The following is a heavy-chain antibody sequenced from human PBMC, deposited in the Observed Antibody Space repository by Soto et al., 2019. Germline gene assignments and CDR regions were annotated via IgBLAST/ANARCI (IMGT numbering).Heavy chain of an antibody. D-gene: IGHD2-8*02. CDR1: GYSFTSYW. V-gene: IGHV5-51*01. CDR2: IYPGDPDT. CDR3: ARGYCTATICDPWFDP. Sequence: GESLKISCKGSGYSFTSYWIGWVRQMPGKGLEWMGIIYPGDPDTRYSPSFQGQVTISVDKSITTAYLQWSSLKVSDTAMYYCARGYCTATICDPWFDPWAQGTLVTVS. J-gene: IGHJ5*02.